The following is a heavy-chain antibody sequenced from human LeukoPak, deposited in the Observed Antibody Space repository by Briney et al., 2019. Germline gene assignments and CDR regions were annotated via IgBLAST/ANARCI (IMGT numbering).Heavy chain of an antibody. CDR2: IYYSGST. CDR1: GGSISSYY. V-gene: IGHV4-59*01. Sequence: PSETLSLTCTVSGGSISSYYWSWIRQPPGKGLEWIGYIYYSGSTNYDPSLKSRVTISVDTSKNQFSLKLSSVTAADTAVYYCARDAGPPYDAFDIWGQGTMVTVSS. D-gene: IGHD3-10*01. J-gene: IGHJ3*02. CDR3: ARDAGPPYDAFDI.